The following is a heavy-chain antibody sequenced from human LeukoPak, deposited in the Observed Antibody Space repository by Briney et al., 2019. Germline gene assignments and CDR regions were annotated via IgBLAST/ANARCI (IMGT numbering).Heavy chain of an antibody. CDR1: GFPFSSYR. D-gene: IGHD3-22*01. CDR3: ARDFLGLDDYESSGYQD. J-gene: IGHJ4*02. Sequence: PGGSLRLSCSVSGFPFSSYRVSWVRQAPGKGVVWVVNKKQDVSEKYYVDSVKGRFTISRDNAKNSLYLQMNSLRAEDTAVYYCARDFLGLDDYESSGYQDWGQGTLVTVSS. V-gene: IGHV3-7*03. CDR2: KKQDVSEK.